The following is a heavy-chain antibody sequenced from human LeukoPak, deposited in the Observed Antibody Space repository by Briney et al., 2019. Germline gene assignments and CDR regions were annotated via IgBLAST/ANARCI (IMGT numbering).Heavy chain of an antibody. V-gene: IGHV3-15*01. J-gene: IGHJ4*02. D-gene: IGHD2-15*01. CDR1: GGSISSGNW. Sequence: GTLSLTCAVSGGSISSGNWWSWVRQAPGKSLEWVGRIKSKSDGGTTEYAAPVKGRFTISTDASKNTLYLQMNSLGTEDTAVYYCTTYYCSGGRCYHFDYWGQGSLVTVSP. CDR2: IKSKSDGGTT. CDR3: TTYYCSGGRCYHFDY.